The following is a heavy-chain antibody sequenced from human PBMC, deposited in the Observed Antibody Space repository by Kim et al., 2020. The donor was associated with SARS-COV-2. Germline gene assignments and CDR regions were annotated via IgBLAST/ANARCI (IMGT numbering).Heavy chain of an antibody. D-gene: IGHD6-13*01. V-gene: IGHV4-31*03. J-gene: IGHJ6*02. CDR1: GGSITRGGSN. CDR3: ASAPWYGIAAAGLDYYYYGLDV. Sequence: SETLSLTCTVSGGSITRGGSNWHWIRHHPGKGLEWIGSISHRGSPTYSPALQSRITMSLDSSANQFSLKLRSVTAADTAVYYCASAPWYGIAAAGLDYYYYGLDVWGQGTKVTVSS. CDR2: ISHRGSP.